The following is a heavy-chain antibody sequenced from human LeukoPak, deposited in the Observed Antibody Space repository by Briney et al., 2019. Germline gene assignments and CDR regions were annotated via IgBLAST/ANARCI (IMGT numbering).Heavy chain of an antibody. Sequence: SVKVSRKASGGTFSSYAISWVRQAPGQGLEWMGRIIPILGIANYAQRFQGRVTITADKSTSTAYMELSSLRSEDTAVYYCARSPGGSGYYNYWGQGTLVTVSS. J-gene: IGHJ4*02. CDR1: GGTFSSYA. D-gene: IGHD3-22*01. CDR2: IIPILGIA. CDR3: ARSPGGSGYYNY. V-gene: IGHV1-69*04.